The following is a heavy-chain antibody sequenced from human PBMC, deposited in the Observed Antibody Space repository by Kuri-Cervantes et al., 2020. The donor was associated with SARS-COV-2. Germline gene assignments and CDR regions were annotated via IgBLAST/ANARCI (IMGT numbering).Heavy chain of an antibody. CDR3: ARDPPKHSSSWYRFCVGYFDY. J-gene: IGHJ4*02. V-gene: IGHV3-30-3*01. D-gene: IGHD6-13*01. CDR2: ISYDGSNK. CDR1: GFTFSSYA. Sequence: GGSLRLSCAASGFTFSSYAMHWVRQAPGKGLEWVAVISYDGSNKYYADSVKGRFTISRDNSKNTLYLQMNSLRAEETAVYYCARDPPKHSSSWYRFCVGYFDYWGQGTLVTVSS.